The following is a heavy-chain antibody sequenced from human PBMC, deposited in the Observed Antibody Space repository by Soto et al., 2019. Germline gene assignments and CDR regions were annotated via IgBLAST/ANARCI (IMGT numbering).Heavy chain of an antibody. CDR2: IRSKGNNYAT. J-gene: IGHJ6*03. CDR3: SRQASDFWSGKPQYYMDV. Sequence: EVQLVESGGGLVQHGGSLKLSCAASGFTFSGSAMHWVRQASGKGLEWVGRIRSKGNNYATAYGASLKGRFTISRDDSKNTAYLQMNSLNTEDTAVYYCSRQASDFWSGKPQYYMDVWGKGTTVTFSS. D-gene: IGHD3-3*01. CDR1: GFTFSGSA. V-gene: IGHV3-73*01.